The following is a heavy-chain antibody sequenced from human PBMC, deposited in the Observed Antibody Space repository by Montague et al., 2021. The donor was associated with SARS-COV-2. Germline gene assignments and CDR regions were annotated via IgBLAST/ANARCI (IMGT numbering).Heavy chain of an antibody. J-gene: IGHJ5*02. D-gene: IGHD3-22*01. CDR3: ARGPRITMIVVVITDIWFDP. V-gene: IGHV4-34*01. CDR2: INHSGST. CDR1: GGSFGGYY. Sequence: SETLSLTCAVYGGSFGGYYWSWIRQPPGKGLEWIGEINHSGSTXXXPSXXXRVTISVDTSKNQFSLKLSSVTAADTAVYYCARGPRITMIVVVITDIWFDPWGQGTLVTVSS.